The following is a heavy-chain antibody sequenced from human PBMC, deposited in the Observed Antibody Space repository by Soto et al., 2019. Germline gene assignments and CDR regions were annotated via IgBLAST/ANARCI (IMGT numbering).Heavy chain of an antibody. J-gene: IGHJ4*02. Sequence: EVQLLESGGGFVPPGGSLRLSCAVSGFTFSSYAMSWVRQAPGKGLEWISYISGSGGRTYYADSVKGRFTISRDNSKNTVYLQMNSPRVEDTAVYYCAKATSFSCSGTTCYAFYFDYWGQGTLVTVSS. D-gene: IGHD2-2*01. V-gene: IGHV3-23*01. CDR2: ISGSGGRT. CDR3: AKATSFSCSGTTCYAFYFDY. CDR1: GFTFSSYA.